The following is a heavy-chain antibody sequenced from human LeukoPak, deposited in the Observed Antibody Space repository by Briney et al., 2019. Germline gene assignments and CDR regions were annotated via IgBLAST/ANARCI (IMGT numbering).Heavy chain of an antibody. CDR3: TRGTPSYGDNVHIFDY. Sequence: GGSLRLSCTASGSNFGDYAVTWVRQAPGKGLEWVGFFRIKAHGGTTEYAASVKGRFTISRDDSKNIAYLQMNSLKTEDTAVYHCTRGTPSYGDNVHIFDYWGQGTLVTVSS. CDR1: GSNFGDYA. CDR2: FRIKAHGGTT. D-gene: IGHD4-17*01. V-gene: IGHV3-49*04. J-gene: IGHJ4*02.